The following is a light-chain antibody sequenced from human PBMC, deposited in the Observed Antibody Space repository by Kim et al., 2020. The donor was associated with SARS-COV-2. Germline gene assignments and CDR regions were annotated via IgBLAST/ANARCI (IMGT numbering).Light chain of an antibody. V-gene: IGKV3-20*01. Sequence: SPVEGTTLACRASQSVTSSYLAWYQQKPGQAPRLLIYGASSRATGIPDRFSGSGSGTDFTLTISRLEPEDFAVYHCQQYGSSPWTFGQGTKVDIK. CDR2: GAS. CDR1: QSVTSSY. J-gene: IGKJ1*01. CDR3: QQYGSSPWT.